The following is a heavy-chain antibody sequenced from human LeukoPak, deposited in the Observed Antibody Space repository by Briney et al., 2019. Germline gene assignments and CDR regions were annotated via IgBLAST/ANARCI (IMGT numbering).Heavy chain of an antibody. CDR3: ARVQWPNYYMDV. Sequence: QTGGSLRLSCAASGLTLSGSAMHWVRQASGKGLEWVGRIRSKANSYATVYAASMKGRFTISRDDSKNTAYLQMNSLETEDTAVYYCARVQWPNYYMDVWGKGTPVTVSS. J-gene: IGHJ6*03. V-gene: IGHV3-73*01. D-gene: IGHD6-19*01. CDR2: IRSKANSYAT. CDR1: GLTLSGSA.